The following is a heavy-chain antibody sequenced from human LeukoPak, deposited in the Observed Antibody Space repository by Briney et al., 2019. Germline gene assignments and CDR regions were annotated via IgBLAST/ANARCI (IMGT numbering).Heavy chain of an antibody. D-gene: IGHD1-26*01. CDR1: GFTFDNAW. V-gene: IGHV3-15*01. J-gene: IGHJ4*02. CDR2: VKSKTDGGTT. Sequence: GGSLRLSCAASGFTFDNAWMNWVRQAPGKGLEWVGRVKSKTDGGTTDYAAPVKGRFAISRDDSENTLFLQLNSLKTEDTALYYCTTVGTTSPIAEEYFDYWGQGTLVTVSS. CDR3: TTVGTTSPIAEEYFDY.